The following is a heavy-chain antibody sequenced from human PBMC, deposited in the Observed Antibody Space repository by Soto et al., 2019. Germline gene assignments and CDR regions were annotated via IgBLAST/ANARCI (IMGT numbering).Heavy chain of an antibody. CDR1: GGSISGSYYY. D-gene: IGHD1-20*01. Sequence: QLQLQESGPGLVKPSETLSLTCAVSGGSISGSYYYWAWLRQSPGKGPEWIGSVFYTGFTSYNPSRESRVSVSVDTSKSQFSLKLSAVTAADTAVYYCATSQKGYNWNYFDHWGQGALVTVSS. V-gene: IGHV4-39*01. CDR2: VFYTGFT. CDR3: ATSQKGYNWNYFDH. J-gene: IGHJ4*02.